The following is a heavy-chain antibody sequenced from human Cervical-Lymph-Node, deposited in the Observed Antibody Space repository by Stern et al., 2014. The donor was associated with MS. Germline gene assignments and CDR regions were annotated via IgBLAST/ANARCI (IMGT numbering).Heavy chain of an antibody. D-gene: IGHD1-26*01. V-gene: IGHV3-30*04. J-gene: IGHJ4*02. Sequence: VQLVESGGGVVQPGRSLRLSCAASGFVFRRYALHWVRQAPGQGLEWVTLISYDGRDKYYTDSVKGRFTVSRDSSNNTVDLEMNSLRLEDTAVYYCAKGGSGSYLDWGQGSLVTVSS. CDR3: AKGGSGSYLD. CDR1: GFVFRRYA. CDR2: ISYDGRDK.